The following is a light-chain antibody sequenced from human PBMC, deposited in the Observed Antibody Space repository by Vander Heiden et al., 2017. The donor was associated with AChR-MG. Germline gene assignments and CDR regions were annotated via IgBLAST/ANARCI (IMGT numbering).Light chain of an antibody. J-gene: IGLJ2*01. CDR2: QDS. Sequence: SYELTQPPSVSVSPGKTASITCSGDKLGDKYACWYQQKPGQSPVLIIYQDSKRPSGIPERFSGSNSGNTATLTISGTQAMDEADYYCQAWDSSTAWVVFGGGTKLTAL. CDR1: KLGDKY. CDR3: QAWDSSTAWVV. V-gene: IGLV3-1*01.